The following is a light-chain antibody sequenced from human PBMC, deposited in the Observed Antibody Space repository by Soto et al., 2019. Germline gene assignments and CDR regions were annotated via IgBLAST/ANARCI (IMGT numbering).Light chain of an antibody. V-gene: IGKV4-1*01. CDR1: QSVLYSSNNKNY. Sequence: DIVMTQSPDSLAVSLGESATINCKSSQSVLYSSNNKNYLAWYQQKPGQPPKLLIYWASTRESGVPDRFSGSGPGTDFTLTISSLQAEDVAVYYCQQYYSTPLTFXGGTKVDIK. CDR3: QQYYSTPLT. J-gene: IGKJ4*01. CDR2: WAS.